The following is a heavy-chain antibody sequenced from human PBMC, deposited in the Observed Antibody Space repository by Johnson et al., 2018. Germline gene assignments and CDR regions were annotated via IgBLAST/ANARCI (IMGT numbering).Heavy chain of an antibody. V-gene: IGHV3-15*01. CDR2: ITSTSAVWAT. Sequence: EVQLVECGGGLVKPGGSLRLACAASGFTFSAAWMNWVRQAPAKGLEWVGCITSTSAVWATHLGTSVKDRFSISRYDSKNTVFLQMNSLKSEDTGVYYCTTDLMYDHGRVYHWGQGTMVTVSS. CDR3: TTDLMYDHGRVYH. CDR1: GFTFSAAW. J-gene: IGHJ5*02. D-gene: IGHD2-8*01.